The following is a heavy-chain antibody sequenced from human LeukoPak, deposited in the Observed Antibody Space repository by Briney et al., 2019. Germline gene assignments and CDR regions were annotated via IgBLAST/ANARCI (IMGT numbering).Heavy chain of an antibody. Sequence: GRSLRLSCAASGVTFSSYGMHWVRQAPGKGLEWVAVIWSDGSSEKYADSVKGRFTISRDNSKNTLYLQMNSLRAEDTALYYCAKGLYCSSTSCYFENYYYYYMDVWGKGTTVTVSS. V-gene: IGHV3-33*06. D-gene: IGHD2-2*01. CDR1: GVTFSSYG. CDR2: IWSDGSSE. CDR3: AKGLYCSSTSCYFENYYYYYMDV. J-gene: IGHJ6*03.